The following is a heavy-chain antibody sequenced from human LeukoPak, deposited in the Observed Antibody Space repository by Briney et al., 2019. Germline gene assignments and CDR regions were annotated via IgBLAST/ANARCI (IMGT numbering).Heavy chain of an antibody. CDR2: IIPMLGIA. V-gene: IGHV1-69*02. J-gene: IGHJ4*02. D-gene: IGHD2-15*01. Sequence: SVKVSCKASGGTFSSHTINWVRQAPGQGLEWMGRIIPMLGIANYAQRFQGRVTITADKSTSTAYMELSSLRSEDTAVYYCARVSDCSGGSCTGGYWGQGTLVTVSS. CDR3: ARVSDCSGGSCTGGY. CDR1: GGTFSSHT.